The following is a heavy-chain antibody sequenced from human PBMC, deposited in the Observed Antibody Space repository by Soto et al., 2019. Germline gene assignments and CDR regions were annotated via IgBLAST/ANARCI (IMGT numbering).Heavy chain of an antibody. V-gene: IGHV1-69*02. Sequence: QVQLVQSGAEVKKPGSSVKVSCKASGGTFSSYTISWVRQAPGQGLEWMGRIIPILDIADYAQKFQGRVTITADRSTSTAYMELRSLRSEDTAVYYCARGAFSPRNIVPQGDYWGQGTLVTVSS. CDR2: IIPILDIA. D-gene: IGHD2-2*01. J-gene: IGHJ4*02. CDR1: GGTFSSYT. CDR3: ARGAFSPRNIVPQGDY.